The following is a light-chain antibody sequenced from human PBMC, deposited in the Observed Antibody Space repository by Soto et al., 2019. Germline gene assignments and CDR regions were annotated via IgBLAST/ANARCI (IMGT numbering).Light chain of an antibody. CDR3: QQRGNWPIT. CDR1: QSVSSY. V-gene: IGKV3-11*01. J-gene: IGKJ5*01. Sequence: EIVLTQSPATLSLSPGERATLSCRASQSVSSYLAWCQQKPAQAPRLLIYDASNRATGIPARFSGSGSGTDFTLTISSLEPEDFAVYYCQQRGNWPITFGQGTRLEIK. CDR2: DAS.